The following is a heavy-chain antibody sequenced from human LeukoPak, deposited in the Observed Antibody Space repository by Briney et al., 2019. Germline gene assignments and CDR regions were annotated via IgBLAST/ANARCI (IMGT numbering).Heavy chain of an antibody. CDR3: ARGSCSGGSCYREFAFDI. CDR2: IYYSGST. D-gene: IGHD2-15*01. V-gene: IGHV4-59*12. J-gene: IGHJ3*02. CDR1: GGSISSYY. Sequence: SETLSLTCTVSGGSISSYYWSWIRQPPGKGLQWIGYIYYSGSTSYNPSLKSRVTISVDTSKNQFSLKLSSVTAADTAVYYCARGSCSGGSCYREFAFDIWGQGTMVTVSS.